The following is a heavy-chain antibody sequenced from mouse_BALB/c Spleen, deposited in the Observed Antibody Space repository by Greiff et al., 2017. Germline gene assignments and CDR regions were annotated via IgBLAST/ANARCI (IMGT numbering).Heavy chain of an antibody. J-gene: IGHJ3*01. CDR1: GYTFTSYW. CDR2: INPSTGYT. Sequence: VQLQQSGAELAKPGASVKMSCKASGYTFTSYWMHWVKQRPGQGLEWIGYINPSTGYTEYNQKFKDKATLTADKSSSTAYMQLSSLTSEDSAVYYCARSGTGGAWFAYWGQGTLVTVSA. D-gene: IGHD4-1*01. CDR3: ARSGTGGAWFAY. V-gene: IGHV1-7*01.